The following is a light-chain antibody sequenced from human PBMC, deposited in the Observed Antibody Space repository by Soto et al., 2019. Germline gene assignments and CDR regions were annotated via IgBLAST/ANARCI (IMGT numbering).Light chain of an antibody. Sequence: QTVVTQPPSVSGAPGQRVTISCTGSSSNIGAGYDVHWYQQLPGTVPKLLIYGNSNRPSGVPDRFSGSKSGTSASLAITGLQAEDEADYYCQSYDSSLGDLWVFGGGTQLTVL. CDR1: SSNIGAGYD. CDR2: GNS. J-gene: IGLJ3*02. V-gene: IGLV1-40*01. CDR3: QSYDSSLGDLWV.